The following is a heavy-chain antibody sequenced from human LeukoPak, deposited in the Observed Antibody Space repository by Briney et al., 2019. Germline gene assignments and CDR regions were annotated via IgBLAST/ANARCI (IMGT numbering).Heavy chain of an antibody. CDR2: ISSSGSTI. J-gene: IGHJ5*02. D-gene: IGHD6-6*01. CDR3: AREYSSSTFDP. V-gene: IGHV3-11*04. CDR1: GFTFSDYY. Sequence: GGSLRLSCAASGFTFSDYYMSWLRQAPGKGLEWVSYISSSGSTIYYADSVKGRFTISRDNAKNSLYLQMNSLRAEDTAVYYCAREYSSSTFDPWGQGTLVTVSS.